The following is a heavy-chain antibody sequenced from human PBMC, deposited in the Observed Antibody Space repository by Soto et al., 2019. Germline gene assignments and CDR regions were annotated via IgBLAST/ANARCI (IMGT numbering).Heavy chain of an antibody. J-gene: IGHJ4*02. V-gene: IGHV4-59*01. CDR1: GDSIQHYY. Sequence: SETLSLTCTVSGDSIQHYYWSWIRQPPGKRLEWIGYIYYTGSTTYNPSLESRVTMSVDTSKNQFYLKLSSVNAADTAVYYCAKYRRTEEEGFTLDSWGRGTLVTVSS. D-gene: IGHD3-16*02. CDR3: AKYRRTEEEGFTLDS. CDR2: IYYTGST.